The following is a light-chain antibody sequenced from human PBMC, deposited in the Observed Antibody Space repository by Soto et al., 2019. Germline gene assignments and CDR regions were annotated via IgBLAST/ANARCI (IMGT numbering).Light chain of an antibody. V-gene: IGKV3-11*01. CDR2: DAY. CDR1: QSVGSY. J-gene: IGKJ5*01. CDR3: QQRSQWPPL. Sequence: EIVLTQSPATLSLSPGERATLSCRASQSVGSYSVWYQQKAGQAPRLLIYDAYNRATGIPARFSGSGSGTDFTLTISSLEPEDFAVYYCQQRSQWPPLFCQGTRLE.